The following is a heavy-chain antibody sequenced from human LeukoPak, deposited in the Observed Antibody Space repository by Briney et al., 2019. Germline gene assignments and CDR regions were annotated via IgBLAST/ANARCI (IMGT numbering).Heavy chain of an antibody. CDR1: CFTFSTYS. CDR2: IISSSSYI. CDR3: EDGIRYCTNGVCHGSDY. Sequence: PGGSLRLSCAASCFTFSTYSMNWVRQAPGTGLALVSSIISSSSYIYYADSVKGRFTISRDNVKNSLYLQMNSLRAEDTAVFQAEDGIRYCTNGVCHGSDYWGQGTLVTVSS. D-gene: IGHD2-8*01. V-gene: IGHV3-21*01. J-gene: IGHJ4*02.